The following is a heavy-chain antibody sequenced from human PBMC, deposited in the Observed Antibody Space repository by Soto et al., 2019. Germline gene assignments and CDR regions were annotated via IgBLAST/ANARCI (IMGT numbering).Heavy chain of an antibody. V-gene: IGHV1-46*03. CDR3: ARDQSWPDLLWYFDP. D-gene: IGHD6-13*01. CDR1: GYSFTSHY. J-gene: IGHJ5*02. Sequence: QVQLVQSGPEVKKPGASVKLSCKAIGYSFTSHYMHWVRQAPGQGLEWMGTIYPGGTNIAYAQKFQGRVTMTKDTSTTTVYMELNSLTSEDTAVYYCARDQSWPDLLWYFDPWGQGTLVTVSS. CDR2: IYPGGTNI.